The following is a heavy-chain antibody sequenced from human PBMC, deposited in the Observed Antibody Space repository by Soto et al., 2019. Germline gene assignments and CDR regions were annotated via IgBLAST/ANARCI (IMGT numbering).Heavy chain of an antibody. CDR3: ARDLYYYYYYYMDV. V-gene: IGHV3-48*01. CDR2: ISSSSSTI. CDR1: GFTFSSYS. J-gene: IGHJ6*03. Sequence: EVQLVESGGGLVQPGGSLRLSCAASGFTFSSYSMNWVRQAPGKGLEWVSYISSSSSTIYYADSVKGRFTSSRDNAKNSLYLQMNSLRAEDTAVYYCARDLYYYYYYYMDVWGKGTTVTVSS.